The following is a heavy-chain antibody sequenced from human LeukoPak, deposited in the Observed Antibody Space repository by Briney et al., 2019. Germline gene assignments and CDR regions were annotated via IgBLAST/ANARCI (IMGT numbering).Heavy chain of an antibody. Sequence: GASVKVSCKASGGTFSSYAISWVRQAPGQGLEWMGGIIPNFGTANYAQKFQGRVTITTDDSTSTAYMELSSPRSEDTAVYYCASWGYSGYEMGVTFDYWGQGTLVTVSS. CDR2: IIPNFGTA. CDR1: GGTFSSYA. CDR3: ASWGYSGYEMGVTFDY. D-gene: IGHD5-12*01. V-gene: IGHV1-69*05. J-gene: IGHJ4*02.